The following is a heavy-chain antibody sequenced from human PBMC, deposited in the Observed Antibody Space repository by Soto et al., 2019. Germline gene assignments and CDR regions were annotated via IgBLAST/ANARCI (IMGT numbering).Heavy chain of an antibody. CDR3: ARDLDPGYTGFSDN. CDR2: ISAYNGNT. CDR1: RDTFAANG. D-gene: IGHD5-12*01. J-gene: IGHJ4*02. Sequence: ASVEVTCKNCRDTFAANGRNSVRQATGQGLEWMGWISAYNGNTNFAQKLQGRVSLTTDTSSTTAYMELRSLTSDDTAVYYCARDLDPGYTGFSDNWGQGTLVT. V-gene: IGHV1-18*01.